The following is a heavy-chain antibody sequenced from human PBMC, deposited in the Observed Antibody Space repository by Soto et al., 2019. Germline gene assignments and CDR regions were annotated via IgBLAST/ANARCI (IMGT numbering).Heavy chain of an antibody. Sequence: QVQLVQSGAEVKKPGASVKFSCKASGYTFTSYDINWVRQATGQGREWMGWMNPNSGNTGYAQKLQGRVTMTRNTSIATVDMERSSMRSEDAAVYYCARAGGYCSSTSCYTGVHWFDPWGQGTLVTVSS. V-gene: IGHV1-8*01. CDR1: GYTFTSYD. CDR2: MNPNSGNT. J-gene: IGHJ5*02. CDR3: ARAGGYCSSTSCYTGVHWFDP. D-gene: IGHD2-2*02.